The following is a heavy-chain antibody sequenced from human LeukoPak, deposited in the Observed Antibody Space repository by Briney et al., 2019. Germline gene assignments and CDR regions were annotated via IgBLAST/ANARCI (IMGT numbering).Heavy chain of an antibody. CDR1: GFTFSSYT. CDR3: AKHFYDSSAYRVGLDY. V-gene: IGHV3-23*01. J-gene: IGHJ4*02. CDR2: VSGGGDNT. Sequence: GGSLRLSCATSGFTFSSYTMNWVRQAPGKGLEWVSAVSGGGDNTYYADSVKGRFTISRDDSKNTLYLQMNSLRAEDTAIYYCAKHFYDSSAYRVGLDYWGQGTQVTVSS. D-gene: IGHD3-22*01.